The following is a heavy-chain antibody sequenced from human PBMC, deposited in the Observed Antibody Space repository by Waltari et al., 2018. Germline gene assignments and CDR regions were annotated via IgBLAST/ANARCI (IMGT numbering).Heavy chain of an antibody. CDR1: EFIFSSDE. CDR3: ARERNTFIPFDY. D-gene: IGHD2-21*01. V-gene: IGHV3-48*03. J-gene: IGHJ4*02. Sequence: EVQLVQSGGGLVQPGGSLRLSCAAYEFIFSSDEMHWIRQAPGKGLEWVSYISSRGTTIYYADSVKGRFTISRDNAKKSLYLQMKGLRAEDTAVYYCARERNTFIPFDYWGQGALVTVSS. CDR2: ISSRGTTI.